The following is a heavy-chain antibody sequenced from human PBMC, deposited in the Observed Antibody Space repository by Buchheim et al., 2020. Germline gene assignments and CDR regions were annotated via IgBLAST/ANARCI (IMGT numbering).Heavy chain of an antibody. V-gene: IGHV4-59*01. CDR2: IYYSGST. D-gene: IGHD2-15*01. Sequence: QVQLQESGPGLVKPSETLSLTCTVSGGSISSYYWSWIRQPPGKGLEWIGYIYYSGSTNYNPSLKSRVTISVDTSKNQFPLKLSSVTAADTAVYYCARGDCSGGSCYLPHYYGMDVWGQGTT. CDR1: GGSISSYY. J-gene: IGHJ6*02. CDR3: ARGDCSGGSCYLPHYYGMDV.